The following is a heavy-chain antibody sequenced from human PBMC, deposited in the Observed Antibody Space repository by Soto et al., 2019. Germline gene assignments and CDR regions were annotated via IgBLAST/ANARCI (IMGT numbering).Heavy chain of an antibody. CDR1: GYTFTSYD. Sequence: ASVKVSCKASGYTFTSYDIYWVRQATGQGLEWMGWMNPNTGNSGYAQKFQGRVTVTSDTSINTVHMELSSLRSEDTAVYYCARRAETNGWNGFGADKYYFDFWGQGTLVTVSS. V-gene: IGHV1-8*01. CDR2: MNPNTGNS. J-gene: IGHJ4*02. D-gene: IGHD1-1*01. CDR3: ARRAETNGWNGFGADKYYFDF.